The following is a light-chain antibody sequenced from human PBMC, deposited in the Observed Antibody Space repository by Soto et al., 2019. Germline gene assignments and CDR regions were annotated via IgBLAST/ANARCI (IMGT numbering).Light chain of an antibody. CDR3: CSHEGDNNDV. CDR2: EVT. CDR1: SSDVGGYNY. Sequence: QSALTQPPSASGSPGQSVTISCTGTSSDVGGYNYVSWYQQHPGKAPKLMIYEVTKRPSGVPDRFSGSKSGNTASLTVSGLQAEDEADYFCCSHEGDNNDVFGTGTKVTVL. V-gene: IGLV2-8*01. J-gene: IGLJ1*01.